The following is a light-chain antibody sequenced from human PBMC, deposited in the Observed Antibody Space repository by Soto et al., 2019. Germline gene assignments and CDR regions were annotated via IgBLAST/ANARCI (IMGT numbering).Light chain of an antibody. Sequence: IVLTQSPCTLSLSPGERVTLSCRASQSIDNNHLAWYQQRPGQAPRLLIHGTSNRATGIPDRFSGSGSGTDFNLTFRRLEPEDFAVYYCAYYGSSITFGGGTKVDIK. CDR2: GTS. CDR1: QSIDNNH. J-gene: IGKJ4*01. V-gene: IGKV3-20*01. CDR3: AYYGSSIT.